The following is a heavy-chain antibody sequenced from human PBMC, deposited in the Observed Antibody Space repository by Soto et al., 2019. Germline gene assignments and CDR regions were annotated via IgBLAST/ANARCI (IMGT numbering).Heavy chain of an antibody. D-gene: IGHD2-21*02. CDR2: TRNKANSYTT. V-gene: IGHV3-72*01. CDR1: GFTFSDHY. J-gene: IGHJ3*02. Sequence: GGSLRLSCAASGFTFSDHYMDWVRQAPGKGLEWVGRTRNKANSYTTEYAASVKGRFTISRDDSKNSLYLQMNSLKTEDTAVYYCARSQYCGGDCYQDAFDIWGQGTMDTVSS. CDR3: ARSQYCGGDCYQDAFDI.